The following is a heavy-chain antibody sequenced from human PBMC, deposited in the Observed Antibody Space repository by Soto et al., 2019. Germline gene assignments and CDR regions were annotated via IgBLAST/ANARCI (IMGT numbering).Heavy chain of an antibody. D-gene: IGHD2-21*02. CDR2: ISSSATYI. CDR1: GFTFSSYT. CDR3: ARDAGSHIVAVTAKDY. J-gene: IGHJ4*02. Sequence: GGSLRLSCATSGFTFSSYTMNWVRRAPGKGLEWISSISSSATYIYYADSVKGRFTISRDNSINSLYLQMNSLRAEDTAVYYCARDAGSHIVAVTAKDYWGQGTLVTVSS. V-gene: IGHV3-21*06.